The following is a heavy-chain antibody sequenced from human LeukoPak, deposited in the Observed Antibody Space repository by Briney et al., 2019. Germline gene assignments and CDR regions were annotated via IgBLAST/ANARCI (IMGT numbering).Heavy chain of an antibody. V-gene: IGHV3-23*01. Sequence: GGSLRLSCAASGFTFSGYAMSWVRQAPGKGLEWVSLITGSGATTYYADSVKGRFTISRDNSKNTLYLQMNSLKTEDTAVYYCTTDPLWFGELIRYYYYYGMDVWGQGTTVTVSS. CDR3: TTDPLWFGELIRYYYYYGMDV. CDR2: ITGSGATT. D-gene: IGHD3-10*01. J-gene: IGHJ6*02. CDR1: GFTFSGYA.